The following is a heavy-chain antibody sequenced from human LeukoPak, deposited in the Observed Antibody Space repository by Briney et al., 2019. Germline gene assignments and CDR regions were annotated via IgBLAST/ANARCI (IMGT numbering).Heavy chain of an antibody. J-gene: IGHJ6*02. D-gene: IGHD6-19*01. V-gene: IGHV3-48*04. CDR3: ARDLVIAVAAYLYYYGMDV. Sequence: GGSLRLSCAASGFTFSSYSMNWVRQAPGKGLEWVSYISSSSSTIYYADSVKGRFTISRDNAKNSLYLQMNSLRAEDTAVYYCARDLVIAVAAYLYYYGMDVWGQGTTVTVSS. CDR2: ISSSSSTI. CDR1: GFTFSSYS.